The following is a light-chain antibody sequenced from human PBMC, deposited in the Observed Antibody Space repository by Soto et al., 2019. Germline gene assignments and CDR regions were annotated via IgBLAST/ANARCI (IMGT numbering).Light chain of an antibody. CDR2: AAS. J-gene: IGKJ2*01. Sequence: DIQMTQSPSSLSASVGDSVTITCRASQTINSYLNWYQQKPGRAPKLLIYAASSLQGGVPSRFSGSGSGTDFTLTISSLQPEDFSTYYCHQSYSMQNTFGHGTQLEIK. V-gene: IGKV1-39*01. CDR3: HQSYSMQNT. CDR1: QTINSY.